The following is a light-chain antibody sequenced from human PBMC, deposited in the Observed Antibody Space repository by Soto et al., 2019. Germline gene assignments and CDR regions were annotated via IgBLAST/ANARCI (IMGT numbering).Light chain of an antibody. CDR3: CSYAGNYTLV. Sequence: QSALTQPRSVSGSPGQSVTISCTGTSSDVGGYNSVSWYQHHPGKAPKLMIYDVSKRPSGVPDRFSGSKSGNTAYLTISGLQAEDEADYYCCSYAGNYTLVFGGGTKVTVL. CDR1: SSDVGGYNS. CDR2: DVS. J-gene: IGLJ2*01. V-gene: IGLV2-11*01.